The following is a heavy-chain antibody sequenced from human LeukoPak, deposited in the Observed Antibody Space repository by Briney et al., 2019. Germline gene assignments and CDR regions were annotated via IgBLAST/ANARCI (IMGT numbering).Heavy chain of an antibody. CDR2: IYTSGST. D-gene: IGHD3-22*01. CDR3: ASQRAFDSSVSEP. J-gene: IGHJ4*02. Sequence: SETLSLTCTVSGGSISSGSYYWSWIRQPAGKGLEWIRRIYTSGSTNYNPSLKSRVTISVDTSKNQFSLKLSSVTAADTAVYYCASQRAFDSSVSEPWGQGTLVTVSS. CDR1: GGSISSGSYY. V-gene: IGHV4-61*02.